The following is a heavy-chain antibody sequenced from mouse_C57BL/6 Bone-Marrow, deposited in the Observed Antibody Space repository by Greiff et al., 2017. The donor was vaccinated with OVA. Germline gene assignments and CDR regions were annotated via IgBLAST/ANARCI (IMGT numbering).Heavy chain of an antibody. J-gene: IGHJ2*01. D-gene: IGHD1-1*02. CDR3: ARGIMGVYYFDY. Sequence: QVQLQQPGAELVKPGASVKLSCKASGYTFTSYWMHWVKQRPGQGLEWIGMIHPNSGSTNYNEKFKSKATLTVDKSSSTAYMQLSSLTAEDSAVYYCARGIMGVYYFDYWGQGTTLTVSS. CDR1: GYTFTSYW. V-gene: IGHV1-64*01. CDR2: IHPNSGST.